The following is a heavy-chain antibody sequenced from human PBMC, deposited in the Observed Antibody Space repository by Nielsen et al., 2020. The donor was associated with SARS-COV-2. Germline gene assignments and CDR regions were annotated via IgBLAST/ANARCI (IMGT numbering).Heavy chain of an antibody. V-gene: IGHV4-59*01. CDR3: ARVRTLWFGYYYGMDV. Sequence: SETLSLTCTVSGGSISSYYWSWIRQPPGKGLEWIGYIYYSGSTNYNPSLKSRVTISVDTSKNQFPLKLSSVTAADTAVYYCARVRTLWFGYYYGMDVWGQGTTVTVSS. CDR2: IYYSGST. J-gene: IGHJ6*02. CDR1: GGSISSYY. D-gene: IGHD3-10*01.